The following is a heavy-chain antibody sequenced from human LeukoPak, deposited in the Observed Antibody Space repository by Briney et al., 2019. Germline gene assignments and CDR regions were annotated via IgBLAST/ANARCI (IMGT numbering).Heavy chain of an antibody. CDR2: ISSSSSYI. CDR1: GFTFSSYS. Sequence: GGSLRLSCAASGFTFSSYSMNWVRQAPGKGLEWVLSISSSSSYIYYADSVKGRFTISRDNAKNSLYLQMNSLRAEDTAVYYCARVGPENWFDPWGQGALVTVSS. V-gene: IGHV3-21*01. J-gene: IGHJ5*02. CDR3: ARVGPENWFDP.